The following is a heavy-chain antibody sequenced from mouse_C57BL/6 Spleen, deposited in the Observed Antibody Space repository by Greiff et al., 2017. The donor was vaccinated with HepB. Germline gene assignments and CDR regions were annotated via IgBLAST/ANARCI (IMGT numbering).Heavy chain of an antibody. CDR1: GFTFSSYG. D-gene: IGHD1-1*01. CDR2: ISSGGSYT. CDR3: ARNDYYGSRHFDY. Sequence: EVMLVESGGDLVKPGGSLKLSCAASGFTFSSYGMSWVRQTPDKRLEWVATISSGGSYTYYPDSVKGRFTISRDNAKNTLYLQMSSLKSEDTAMYYCARNDYYGSRHFDYWGQGTTLTVSS. V-gene: IGHV5-6*02. J-gene: IGHJ2*01.